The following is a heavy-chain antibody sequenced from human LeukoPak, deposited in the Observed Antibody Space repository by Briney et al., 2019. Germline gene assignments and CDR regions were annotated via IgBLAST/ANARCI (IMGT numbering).Heavy chain of an antibody. J-gene: IGHJ6*02. CDR3: ARAAKITTIYYYYYGMDV. CDR1: GGSISSSGYS. CDR2: IYHSGGT. V-gene: IGHV4-30-2*01. D-gene: IGHD4-11*01. Sequence: SQTLSLTCAVSGGSISSSGYSWSWIRQPPGKGLEWIGYIYHSGGTNYNPSLKSRVTISVDTSKNQFSLKLSSVTAADTAVYYCARAAKITTIYYYYYGMDVWGQGTTVTVSS.